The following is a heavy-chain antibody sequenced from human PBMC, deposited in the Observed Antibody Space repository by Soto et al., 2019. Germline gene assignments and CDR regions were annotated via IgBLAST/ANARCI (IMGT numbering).Heavy chain of an antibody. V-gene: IGHV3-11*06. D-gene: IGHD3-9*01. CDR3: ARVGYDILTGYEYGMDV. CDR2: ISSSSSYT. CDR1: GFTFSDYY. Sequence: GGSLRLSCAASGFTFSDYYMRWIRQAPGKGLEWVSYISSSSSYTNYADSVKGRFTISRDNAKNSLYLQMNSLRAEDTAVYYCARVGYDILTGYEYGMDVWGQGTTVTVSS. J-gene: IGHJ6*02.